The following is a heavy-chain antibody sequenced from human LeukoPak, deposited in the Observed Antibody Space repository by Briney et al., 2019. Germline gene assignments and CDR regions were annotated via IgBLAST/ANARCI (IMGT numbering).Heavy chain of an antibody. Sequence: ASVKVSFKASGYTFTGYYMHWVRQAPGQGLEWMGWINPNSGGTNYAQKVQGRVTMTRDTSISTAYVELSRLRSDDTAVYYCARGEAMVGKGTTWFDPWGQGTLVTVSS. J-gene: IGHJ5*02. CDR2: INPNSGGT. D-gene: IGHD2-8*01. CDR3: ARGEAMVGKGTTWFDP. V-gene: IGHV1-2*02. CDR1: GYTFTGYY.